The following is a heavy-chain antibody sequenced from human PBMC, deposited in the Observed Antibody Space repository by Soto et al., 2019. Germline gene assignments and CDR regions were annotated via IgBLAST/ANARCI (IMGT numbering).Heavy chain of an antibody. CDR2: IYYSGST. V-gene: IGHV4-39*01. CDR3: ARRKNVGSSWYRDVGFSWFDP. D-gene: IGHD6-13*01. CDR1: GGSIVSSSYC. J-gene: IGHJ5*02. Sequence: SETLSLTCTVSGGSIVSSSYCCVWIRQPPWSGLELIGSIYYSGSTYYNPSLKSRVTISVDTSKNQFSLKLSSVTAADTAVYYCARRKNVGSSWYRDVGFSWFDPWGQGTLVTVSS.